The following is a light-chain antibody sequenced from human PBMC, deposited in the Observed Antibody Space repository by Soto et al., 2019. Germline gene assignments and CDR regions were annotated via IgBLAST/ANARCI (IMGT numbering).Light chain of an antibody. CDR3: NSYPGSNTLEV. Sequence: QSALTQPASVSGSPGQSITISCTGTSSDIGAYNYVSWYRQHPGKAPQLLIYDVNNRPSGVSHRFSGSKSGNTASLTISGLQSADEADYFCNSYPGSNTLEVFGPGTKVTVL. CDR1: SSDIGAYNY. V-gene: IGLV2-14*03. J-gene: IGLJ1*01. CDR2: DVN.